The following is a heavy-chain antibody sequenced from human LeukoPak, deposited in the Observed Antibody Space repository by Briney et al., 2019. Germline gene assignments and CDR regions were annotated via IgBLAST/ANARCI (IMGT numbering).Heavy chain of an antibody. CDR2: IYYSGST. Sequence: SETLSLTCTVSGGSISSYYWSWIRQPPGKGLGWIGYIYYSGSTNYNPSLKSRVTISVDTSKNQFSLKLSSVTAADTAVYYCARGPAAAGTIDAFDIWGQGTMVTVSS. J-gene: IGHJ3*02. D-gene: IGHD6-13*01. V-gene: IGHV4-59*01. CDR1: GGSISSYY. CDR3: ARGPAAAGTIDAFDI.